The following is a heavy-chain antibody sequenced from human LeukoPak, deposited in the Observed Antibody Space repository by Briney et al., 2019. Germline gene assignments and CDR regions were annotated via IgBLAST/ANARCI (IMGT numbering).Heavy chain of an antibody. J-gene: IGHJ4*02. V-gene: IGHV4-39*01. CDR1: VGSICSSSYY. D-gene: IGHD3-3*01. Sequence: SETLSLTCTVSVGSICSSSYYCGWIRQPPGKGLVWIASIYYSGSTYNKRSLKSRVTISVDTSKNPFSLKLSSVTAADTAVYYCARGGHLKRVYYDFWSGYYPIHYCDYWGQGTLVTVSS. CDR3: ARGGHLKRVYYDFWSGYYPIHYCDY. CDR2: IYYSGST.